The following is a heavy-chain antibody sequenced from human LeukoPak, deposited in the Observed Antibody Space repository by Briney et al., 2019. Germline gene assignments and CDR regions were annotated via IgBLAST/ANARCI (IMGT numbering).Heavy chain of an antibody. D-gene: IGHD7-27*01. V-gene: IGHV3-30*02. CDR2: IRHDGSNE. CDR1: GFSFNTYD. Sequence: GGSLRLSCAASGFSFNTYDIHWVRQAPGKGLEWVAPIRHDGSNEYYADSVKGRFTISRDNSRNTLYLQMNSLRPEDTAVYYCAKGQSRNWGLGFNYWGQGTLVTVSS. J-gene: IGHJ4*02. CDR3: AKGQSRNWGLGFNY.